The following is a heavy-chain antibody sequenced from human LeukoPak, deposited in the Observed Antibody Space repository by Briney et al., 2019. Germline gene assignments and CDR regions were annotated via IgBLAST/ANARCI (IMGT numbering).Heavy chain of an antibody. CDR2: INPSGGST. CDR1: GYAFTSYY. D-gene: IGHD6-13*01. CDR3: ARGGGYISSFDY. Sequence: ASVKVSCKASGYAFTSYYMDWVRQAPGQGLEWMGVINPSGGSTSYAQKFQGRVTMTRDTSTSTIYMELSSLRSEDTAVYYCARGGGYISSFDYWGQGTLVSVSS. J-gene: IGHJ4*02. V-gene: IGHV1-46*01.